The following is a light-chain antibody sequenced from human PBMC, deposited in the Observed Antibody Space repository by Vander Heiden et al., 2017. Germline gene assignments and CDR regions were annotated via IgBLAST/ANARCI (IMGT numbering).Light chain of an antibody. CDR1: QTITKN. Sequence: DIQMTQSPSSLSASVGDRVTITCRASQTITKNLNWYQQKPGKAPKLLIYSASSLQSGVSSRFSGSGSGTDFTLTISRLQPDDSATYYCQQSDSSPLTFGGGTKVEIK. J-gene: IGKJ4*01. CDR3: QQSDSSPLT. V-gene: IGKV1-39*01. CDR2: SAS.